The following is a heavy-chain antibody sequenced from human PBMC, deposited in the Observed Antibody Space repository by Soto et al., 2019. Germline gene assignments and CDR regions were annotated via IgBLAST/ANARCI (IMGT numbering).Heavy chain of an antibody. V-gene: IGHV4-39*01. CDR1: GGSISSSSYY. D-gene: IGHD6-13*01. Sequence: QLQLQESGPRLVKPSETLSLTCTVSGGSISSSSYYWGWIRQPPGKGLEWIGSIYYSGRTYYNPSLKSRAPMSGDTTKNQFSLKLSSVTAADTAVYYCARNGYSSSWPTSFDYWGQGTLVTVSS. CDR2: IYYSGRT. CDR3: ARNGYSSSWPTSFDY. J-gene: IGHJ4*02.